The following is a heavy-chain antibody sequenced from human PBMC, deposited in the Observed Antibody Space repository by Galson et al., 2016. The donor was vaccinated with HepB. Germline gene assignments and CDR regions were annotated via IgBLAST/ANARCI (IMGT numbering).Heavy chain of an antibody. V-gene: IGHV4-31*03. J-gene: IGHJ5*02. Sequence: TLSLTCTVSGGSISSGGYYWSWIRQHPGKGLEWIGYIYYSGSTHYNPSLKNRVTISIDMSKNQFSLKLTSVTAADMAMYYCARDHPGGDSEGAWGPGTLVTVSS. CDR2: IYYSGST. CDR3: ARDHPGGDSEGA. D-gene: IGHD4-17*01. CDR1: GGSISSGGYY.